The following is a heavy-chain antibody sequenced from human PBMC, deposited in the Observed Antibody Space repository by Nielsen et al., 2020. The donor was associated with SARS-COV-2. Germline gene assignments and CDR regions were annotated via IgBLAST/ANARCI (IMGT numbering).Heavy chain of an antibody. Sequence: GESLKISCAASGFTFSIYGMHWVRQAPGKGLEWVAVISYDGSNKYYADSVKGRFTISRDNSKNTLYLQMNSLRAEDTAVYYCAKDQVEGRITIFGVVTDYYMDVWGKGTTVTVSS. CDR1: GFTFSIYG. D-gene: IGHD3-3*01. CDR3: AKDQVEGRITIFGVVTDYYMDV. CDR2: ISYDGSNK. J-gene: IGHJ6*03. V-gene: IGHV3-30*18.